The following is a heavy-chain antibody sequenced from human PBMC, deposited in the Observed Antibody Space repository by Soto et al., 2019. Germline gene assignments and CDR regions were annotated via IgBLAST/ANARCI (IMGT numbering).Heavy chain of an antibody. CDR2: ITSSGTTI. D-gene: IGHD6-19*01. CDR3: ARGQYDSGWYPFHD. CDR1: GFTFSDYY. Sequence: QVQLVESGGGLVRPGGSLRLSCAASGFTFSDYYMSWIRQAPGKGLKWVSYITSSGTTIYYAESVKGRFTISRDNARNSLYLQINSLRADDTAVYYCARGQYDSGWYPFHDWGQGILVTVSS. V-gene: IGHV3-11*01. J-gene: IGHJ4*02.